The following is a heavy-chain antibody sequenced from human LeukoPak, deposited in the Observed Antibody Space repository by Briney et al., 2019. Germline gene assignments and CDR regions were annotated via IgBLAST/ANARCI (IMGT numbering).Heavy chain of an antibody. Sequence: SETLSLTCDVYGGSFSSYYWSWIRQPPGKGLEWIGYIYYSGSTNYNPSLKSRVTISVDTSKNQFSLKLSSVTAADTAVYYCARARCSGGSCYFDAFDIWGQGTMVTVSS. CDR3: ARARCSGGSCYFDAFDI. J-gene: IGHJ3*02. CDR1: GGSFSSYY. D-gene: IGHD2-15*01. V-gene: IGHV4-59*01. CDR2: IYYSGST.